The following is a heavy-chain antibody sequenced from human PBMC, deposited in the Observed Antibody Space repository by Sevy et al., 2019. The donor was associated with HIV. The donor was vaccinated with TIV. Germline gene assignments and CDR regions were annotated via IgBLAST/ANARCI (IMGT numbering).Heavy chain of an antibody. CDR1: GGSISSGDYY. CDR3: ARARGRGLPGDY. D-gene: IGHD5-18*01. J-gene: IGHJ4*02. CDR2: IYYSGST. V-gene: IGHV4-30-4*01. Sequence: SETLSLTCTVSGGSISSGDYYWSWIHQPPGKGLEWIGYIYYSGSTYYNPSLKSRVTISVDTSKNQFSLKLSSVTAADTAVYYCARARGRGLPGDYWGQGTLVTVSS.